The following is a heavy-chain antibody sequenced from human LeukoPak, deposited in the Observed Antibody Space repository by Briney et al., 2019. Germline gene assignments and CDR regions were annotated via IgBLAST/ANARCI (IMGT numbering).Heavy chain of an antibody. Sequence: SETLSLTCTVSGGSISSCYWSWIRQPAGKGLEWIGRIYTSGSTNYNPSLKSRVTMSVDTSKNQFSLKLSSVTAADTAVYYCARDHCSGGSCYFPLDYWGQGTLVTVSS. J-gene: IGHJ4*02. CDR3: ARDHCSGGSCYFPLDY. D-gene: IGHD2-15*01. CDR1: GGSISSCY. CDR2: IYTSGST. V-gene: IGHV4-4*07.